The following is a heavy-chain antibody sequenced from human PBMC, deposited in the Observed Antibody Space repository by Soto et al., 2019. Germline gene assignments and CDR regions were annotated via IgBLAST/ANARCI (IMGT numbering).Heavy chain of an antibody. CDR2: ISGSGGST. Sequence: GESLKISCAASGFTFSSYAMSWVRQAPEKGLEWVSAISGSGGSTYYADSVKGRFTISRDNSKNTLYLQMNSLRAEDTAVYYCAKDLNMITFGGVIPQASIDWGQGTLVTVSS. J-gene: IGHJ4*02. D-gene: IGHD3-16*02. V-gene: IGHV3-23*01. CDR3: AKDLNMITFGGVIPQASID. CDR1: GFTFSSYA.